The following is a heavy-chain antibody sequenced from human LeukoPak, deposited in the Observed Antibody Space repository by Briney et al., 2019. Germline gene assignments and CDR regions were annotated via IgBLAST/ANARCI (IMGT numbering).Heavy chain of an antibody. CDR1: GGSISSYY. D-gene: IGHD3-9*01. Sequence: TSETLSLTCTVSGGSISSYYWTWIRQPAGKGLEWIGRIYTSGSTNYNPSLKSRVTMSVDTSKNQFSLKLSSVTAADTAVYYCARDWYDILTGYNNWFDPWGQGTLVTVSS. V-gene: IGHV4-4*07. J-gene: IGHJ5*02. CDR2: IYTSGST. CDR3: ARDWYDILTGYNNWFDP.